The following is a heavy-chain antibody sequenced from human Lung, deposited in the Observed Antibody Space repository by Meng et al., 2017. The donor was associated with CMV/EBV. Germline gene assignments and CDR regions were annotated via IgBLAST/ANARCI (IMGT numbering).Heavy chain of an antibody. V-gene: IGHV2-70*20. CDR3: ARSTLGRANFDY. Sequence: SGPTLVKPPQTLTLTCTFSGFSLSTSGMCVSWVRQPPGKALEWLALIDWDDDKYYNTSLKTRLTISKDTSKNQVVLTMTNMDPVDTATYYCARSTLGRANFDYWGQGTLVTVSS. J-gene: IGHJ4*02. CDR2: IDWDDDK. CDR1: GFSLSTSGMC.